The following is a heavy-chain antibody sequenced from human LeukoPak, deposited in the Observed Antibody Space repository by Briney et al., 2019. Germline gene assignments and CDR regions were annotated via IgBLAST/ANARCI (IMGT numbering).Heavy chain of an antibody. D-gene: IGHD3-22*01. J-gene: IGHJ3*02. CDR3: AKGFVTDSSGYYAVFAFDI. V-gene: IGHV3-23*01. CDR1: GFTFSTYS. CDR2: ISGSGGST. Sequence: GGSLRLSCTASGFTFSTYSMTWARQAPGKGPEWVSAISGSGGSTYYADSVKGRFTISRDNSKNTLYLQMNSLRAEDTAVYYCAKGFVTDSSGYYAVFAFDIWGQGTMVTVSS.